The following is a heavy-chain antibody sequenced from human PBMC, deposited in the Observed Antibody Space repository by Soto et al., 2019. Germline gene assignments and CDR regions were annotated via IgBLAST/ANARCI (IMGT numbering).Heavy chain of an antibody. V-gene: IGHV1-69*13. CDR2: IIPIVGTA. CDR3: ARDRSPYCGGDCYPDHDAFDI. CDR1: GGTFSSYA. D-gene: IGHD2-21*02. Sequence: GASVKVSCKASGGTFSSYAISWVRQAPGQGLEWMGGIIPIVGTANYAQKFQGRVTITGDESTSTVYMELSSLRAEDTAVYYCARDRSPYCGGDCYPDHDAFDIWGQGTMVTVSS. J-gene: IGHJ3*02.